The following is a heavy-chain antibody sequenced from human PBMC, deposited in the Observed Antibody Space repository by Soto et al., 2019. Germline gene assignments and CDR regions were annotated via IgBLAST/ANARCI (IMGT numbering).Heavy chain of an antibody. V-gene: IGHV1-69*08. CDR2: IIPILGIA. Sequence: QVQLVQSGAEVKKPGSSVKVSCKASGGTFSSYTISWVRQAPGQGLEWMGRIIPILGIANYAQKFQGRVTITADKSTSTAYRELSGLRSEDTAVYYCARDGSSWYNGMDVWGQGTTVTVSS. D-gene: IGHD6-13*01. J-gene: IGHJ6*02. CDR1: GGTFSSYT. CDR3: ARDGSSWYNGMDV.